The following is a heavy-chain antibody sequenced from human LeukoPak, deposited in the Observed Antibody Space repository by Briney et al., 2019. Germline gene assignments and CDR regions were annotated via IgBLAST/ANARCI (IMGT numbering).Heavy chain of an antibody. CDR3: ARVVSGSWYPRIRYYYYMDV. Sequence: GGSLRLSCAASGFTFSSYGMHWVRQAPGKGLEWVANIKQDGSEKYYVDSVKGRFTISRDNAKNSLYLQMNSLRAEDTAVYYCARVVSGSWYPRIRYYYYMDVWGKGTTVTVSS. CDR2: IKQDGSEK. J-gene: IGHJ6*03. V-gene: IGHV3-7*01. CDR1: GFTFSSYG. D-gene: IGHD6-13*01.